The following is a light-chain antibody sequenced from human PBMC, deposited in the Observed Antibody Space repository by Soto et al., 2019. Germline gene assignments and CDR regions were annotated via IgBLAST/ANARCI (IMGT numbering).Light chain of an antibody. CDR2: EVY. J-gene: IGLJ2*01. CDR1: SSDVGGYNY. CDR3: SSYTSSSTVV. V-gene: IGLV2-8*01. Sequence: QSALTQPPSASGSPGQSVTISCTGTSSDVGGYNYVSWYQQHPGKAPKLMIYEVYERPSGVPDRFSGSKSGNTASLTVSGLQAEDEADYYCSSYTSSSTVVFGGGTKLTVL.